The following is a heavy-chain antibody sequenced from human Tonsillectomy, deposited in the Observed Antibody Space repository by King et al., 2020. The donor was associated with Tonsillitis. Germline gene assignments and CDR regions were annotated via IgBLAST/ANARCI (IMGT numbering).Heavy chain of an antibody. CDR2: IDPSDSFT. CDR1: GYSFTSYW. D-gene: IGHD2-2*01. J-gene: IGHJ4*02. CDR3: ARRDCRSTSCYFDY. Sequence: VQLVESGAEVKKPGESLRISCKGSGYSFTSYWISWVRQMPGKGLEWMGRIDPSDSFTFYSPSFQGHVTISADKSITPAYLQWSSLKASDTAMYYCARRDCRSTSCYFDYWGQGTLVTVSS. V-gene: IGHV5-10-1*03.